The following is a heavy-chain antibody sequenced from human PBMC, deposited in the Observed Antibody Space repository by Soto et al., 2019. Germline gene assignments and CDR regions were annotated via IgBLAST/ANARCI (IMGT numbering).Heavy chain of an antibody. CDR1: GFTFSSYS. D-gene: IGHD1-26*01. Sequence: GGSLRLSCAASGFTFSSYSMNWVRQAPGKGLEWVSYISSGSKTIYYADSAQGRFTVSRDNAKNSQYLQMSSLTDEDTAVYYCAREDILGARSFDYWGRGTLVTVSS. CDR3: AREDILGARSFDY. J-gene: IGHJ4*02. CDR2: ISSGSKTI. V-gene: IGHV3-48*02.